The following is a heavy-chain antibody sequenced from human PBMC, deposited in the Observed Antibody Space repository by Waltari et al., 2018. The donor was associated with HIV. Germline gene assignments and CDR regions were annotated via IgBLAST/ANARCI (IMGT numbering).Heavy chain of an antibody. D-gene: IGHD6-19*01. CDR1: GGAIRRSIYF. CDR2: THYNGTT. Sequence: QLQLRESGPGLVKPSGTLSLSCIVSGGAIRRSIYFWGWIRQTPGKGLGWIGSTHYNGTTNYNPSLKSRVTISIDTSKNQFSLKVTSVTAADTAAYYCARKGWLGGRYFQHWGLGTLVTVSS. CDR3: ARKGWLGGRYFQH. J-gene: IGHJ1*01. V-gene: IGHV4-39*01.